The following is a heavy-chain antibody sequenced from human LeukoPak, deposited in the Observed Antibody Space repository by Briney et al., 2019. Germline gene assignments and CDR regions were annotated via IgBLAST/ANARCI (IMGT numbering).Heavy chain of an antibody. CDR1: GFTFSGSA. V-gene: IGHV3-73*01. D-gene: IGHD2-15*01. CDR2: IRSKANNYAT. CDR3: TSMTYCSGGSCYWIDY. Sequence: GGSLRLSCAASGFTFSGSAVHWVRQASGKGQEWVGRIRSKANNYATAYAASVKGRLTISRDDSKNTAYLQMNSLKTEDTAVYYCTSMTYCSGGSCYWIDYWGEGALVTVSS. J-gene: IGHJ4*02.